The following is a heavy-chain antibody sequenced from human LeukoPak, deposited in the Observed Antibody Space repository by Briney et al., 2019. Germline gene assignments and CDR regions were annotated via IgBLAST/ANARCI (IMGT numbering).Heavy chain of an antibody. CDR2: ISYSGST. Sequence: PSETLSLTCTVAGGSIGTYQWSWIRQPPGKGLEWIGYISYSGSTNYDPSLKSRVTISLDTSKNQFSLKVNSVTAADTAVYYCARERTSAYLYYFDYWGQGTLVTVSS. CDR1: GGSIGTYQ. CDR3: ARERTSAYLYYFDY. D-gene: IGHD3-22*01. J-gene: IGHJ4*02. V-gene: IGHV4-59*01.